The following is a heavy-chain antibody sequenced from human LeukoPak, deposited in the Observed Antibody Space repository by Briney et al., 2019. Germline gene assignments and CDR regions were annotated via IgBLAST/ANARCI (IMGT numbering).Heavy chain of an antibody. J-gene: IGHJ6*03. V-gene: IGHV4-4*02. CDR3: ARGDYYYYMDV. CDR1: GGSISSNNW. Sequence: SETLSLTCAVSGGSISSNNWWIWVRQSPEKGLEWIGEIYHDGSTSYNPSLKSRVTISMDKSKNQLSLKLNFVTAADTAVYYCARGDYYYYMDVWGTGTTVTVSS. CDR2: IYHDGST.